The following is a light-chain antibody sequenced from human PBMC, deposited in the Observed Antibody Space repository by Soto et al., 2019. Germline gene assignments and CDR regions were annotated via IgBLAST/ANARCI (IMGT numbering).Light chain of an antibody. CDR3: QLTYSSPRVT. CDR1: QSISNY. J-gene: IGKJ1*01. V-gene: IGKV1-39*01. CDR2: AAS. Sequence: DIQMTQSPSSLSASVGDRVTITCRASQSISNYLNWYQQKPGKVPKLLIYAASSLQSGVPPRFSGRGSGTNFTLTIISMQHEDFATYYCQLTYSSPRVTIGQGTNVKI.